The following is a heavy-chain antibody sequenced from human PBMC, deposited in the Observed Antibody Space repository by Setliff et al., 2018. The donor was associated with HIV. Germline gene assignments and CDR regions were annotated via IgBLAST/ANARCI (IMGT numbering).Heavy chain of an antibody. Sequence: KLPETLSLTCTVSGGSVIVSHYYWAWIRQPPGKGLEWIGSISYSGSTYYNPSLKSRITISVDTSKNQFSLKLTSVTAADTAVYYCARDTEMVKEGTDYWGQGTLVTVSS. CDR3: ARDTEMVKEGTDY. CDR1: GGSVIVSHYY. J-gene: IGHJ4*02. CDR2: ISYSGST. D-gene: IGHD5-18*01. V-gene: IGHV4-39*01.